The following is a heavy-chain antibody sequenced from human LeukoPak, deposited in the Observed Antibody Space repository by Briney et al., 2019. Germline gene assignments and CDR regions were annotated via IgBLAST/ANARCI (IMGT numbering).Heavy chain of an antibody. Sequence: PGGSLRLSCAASGFTFSSYSMNWVRQAPGKGLEWVSYISSSGSTIYYADSVKGRFTISRDNAKNSLYLQMNGLRAEDTAVYYCARGWRSAFDIWGQGTMVTVSS. CDR2: ISSSGSTI. J-gene: IGHJ3*02. CDR3: ARGWRSAFDI. V-gene: IGHV3-48*04. D-gene: IGHD1-1*01. CDR1: GFTFSSYS.